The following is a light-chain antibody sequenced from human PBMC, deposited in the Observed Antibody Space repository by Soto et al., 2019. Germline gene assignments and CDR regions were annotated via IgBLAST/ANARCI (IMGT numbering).Light chain of an antibody. J-gene: IGKJ5*01. CDR1: QSVSSD. Sequence: DIQLTHSPSSLSASVADRVTSTCRASQSVSSDLNWYQQKPRHAPNLLIYAASSLQSGVPSRFRGSGSGTDFTLTISSLQPEDFVTYYCQQSYTTPVRITFGQGTRLEIK. CDR2: AAS. CDR3: QQSYTTPVRIT. V-gene: IGKV1-39*01.